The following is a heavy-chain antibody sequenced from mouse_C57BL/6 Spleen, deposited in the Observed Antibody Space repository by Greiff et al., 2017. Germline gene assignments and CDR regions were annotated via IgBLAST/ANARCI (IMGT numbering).Heavy chain of an antibody. CDR3: AREYRYAMDY. V-gene: IGHV1-59*01. CDR2: IDPSDSYT. Sequence: QVHVKQPGAELVRPGTSVKLSCKASGYTFTSYWMHWVKQRPGQGLEWIGVIDPSDSYTNYNQKFKGKATLTVDTSSSTAYMQLSSLTSEDSAVYYCAREYRYAMDYWGQGTSVTVSS. CDR1: GYTFTSYW. D-gene: IGHD5-1*01. J-gene: IGHJ4*01.